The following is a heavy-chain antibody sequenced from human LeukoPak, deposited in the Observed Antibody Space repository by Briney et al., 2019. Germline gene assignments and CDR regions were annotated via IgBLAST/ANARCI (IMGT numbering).Heavy chain of an antibody. CDR1: GFTFSSYS. CDR2: ISSSSSYI. CDR3: AKDEGYDILTGYAPYYGMDV. Sequence: PGGSLRLSCAASGFTFSSYSMNWVRQAPGKGLEWVSSISSSSSYIYYADSVKGRFTISRDNAKNSLYLQMNSLRAEDTALYYCAKDEGYDILTGYAPYYGMDVWGQGTTVTVSS. J-gene: IGHJ6*02. D-gene: IGHD3-9*01. V-gene: IGHV3-21*04.